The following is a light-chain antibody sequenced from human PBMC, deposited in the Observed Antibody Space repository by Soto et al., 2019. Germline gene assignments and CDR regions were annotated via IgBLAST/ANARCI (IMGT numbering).Light chain of an antibody. V-gene: IGLV2-8*01. J-gene: IGLJ1*01. CDR2: EVT. Sequence: QSVLAQPPSASRSPGQSLTISCTGTSCDVIFYNFVSSYQHRPGKDPKLVIYEVTKRPSGVPDRFSGTKSGRTASLTVSRLQADDQADHYCASYAGTKLSGFGSGSKVTVL. CDR3: ASYAGTKLSG. CDR1: SCDVIFYNF.